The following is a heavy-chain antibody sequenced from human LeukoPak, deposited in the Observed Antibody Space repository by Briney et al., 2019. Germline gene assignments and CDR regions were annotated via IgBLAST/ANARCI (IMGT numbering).Heavy chain of an antibody. CDR3: ARSGFISGSYVTHFDY. V-gene: IGHV4-38-2*02. Sequence: SETLSLTCTVSGYSISSGYYWTWIRPPPGKGLEWIGGIYHSGSTYNNPSLKSRVTISVDTSKNQFSLKLSSVTAADTAVYYCARSGFISGSYVTHFDYWGQGTLVTVSS. CDR1: GYSISSGYY. CDR2: IYHSGST. D-gene: IGHD1-26*01. J-gene: IGHJ4*02.